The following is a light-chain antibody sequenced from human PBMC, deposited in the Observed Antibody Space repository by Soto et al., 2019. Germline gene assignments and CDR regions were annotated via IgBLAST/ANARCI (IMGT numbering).Light chain of an antibody. V-gene: IGLV1-44*01. CDR1: SANIGSNF. J-gene: IGLJ3*02. CDR3: AAWDDSLNGPL. CDR2: TNN. Sequence: QSVLTQPPSASGTPGQSVTISGSGSSANIGSNFVNWYQQLPGTAPKLLIYTNNQRPSGVPDRFSGSKSGTSASLAISGLQSEDEADYHCAAWDDSLNGPLFGGGTKLTVL.